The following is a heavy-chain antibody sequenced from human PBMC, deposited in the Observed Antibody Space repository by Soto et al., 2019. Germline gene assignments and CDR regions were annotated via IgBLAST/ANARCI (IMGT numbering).Heavy chain of an antibody. V-gene: IGHV4-30-4*01. Sequence: SQTLSHRNTGSAGSISLDPYHLSWILHTPGKGLEWIGYIHYTGSISYNPSLQSRLTISVDTSKNQFSLKLTSVTAADTAVYFCAREDDGGDRDYYGLDVWGQGTTVT. J-gene: IGHJ6*02. CDR2: IHYTGSI. CDR1: AGSISLDPYH. CDR3: AREDDGGDRDYYGLDV. D-gene: IGHD2-21*02.